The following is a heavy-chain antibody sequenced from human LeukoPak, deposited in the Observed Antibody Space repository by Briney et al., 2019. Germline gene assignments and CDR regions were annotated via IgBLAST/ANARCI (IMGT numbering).Heavy chain of an antibody. CDR2: ISGSGGST. Sequence: GGSLRLSCAASGFTFSSYAMSWVRQAPGKGLEWVSAISGSGGSTYYADSVKGRFTISRDNSKNTLYLQMNSLRAEDTAVYYCAGNGYSSSWYYYYGMDVWGQGTTVTVSS. J-gene: IGHJ6*02. CDR1: GFTFSSYA. D-gene: IGHD6-13*01. V-gene: IGHV3-23*01. CDR3: AGNGYSSSWYYYYGMDV.